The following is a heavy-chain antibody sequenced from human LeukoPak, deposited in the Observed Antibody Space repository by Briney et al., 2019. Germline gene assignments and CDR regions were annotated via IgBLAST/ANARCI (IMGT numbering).Heavy chain of an antibody. CDR1: GFTFSDYY. D-gene: IGHD3-22*01. J-gene: IGHJ4*02. V-gene: IGHV3-11*01. CDR3: AKENWVYNWKYDSSGSGINY. CDR2: IRSSGRTI. Sequence: GVSLRLSCAASGFTFSDYYMSWLRQAPGKGLEWVSYIRSSGRTIYYADPVKGRFTISRDNAKNTLYLQMSSLRAEDTAVYYCAKENWVYNWKYDSSGSGINYWGQGTLVTVSS.